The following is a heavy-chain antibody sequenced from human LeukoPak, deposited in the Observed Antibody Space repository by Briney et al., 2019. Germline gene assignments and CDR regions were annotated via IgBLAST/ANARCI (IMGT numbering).Heavy chain of an antibody. CDR2: IYHSGST. V-gene: IGHV4-30-2*01. CDR3: ARQTAGRAFDI. CDR1: GGSISSGGYS. D-gene: IGHD6-19*01. J-gene: IGHJ3*02. Sequence: SQTLSLTCAVSGGSISSGGYSWSWIRQPPGKGLEWIGYIYHSGSTYYNPSLKSRVTISVDRSKNQFSLKLSSVTAADTAVYYCARQTAGRAFDIWGQGTMVTASS.